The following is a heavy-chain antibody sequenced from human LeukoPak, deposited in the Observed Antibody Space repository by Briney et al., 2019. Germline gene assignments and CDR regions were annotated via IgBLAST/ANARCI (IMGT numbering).Heavy chain of an antibody. J-gene: IGHJ4*02. CDR2: IYPGDSET. CDR1: GYSFTNYW. CDR3: ARRVATVNGVFDY. D-gene: IGHD5-12*01. Sequence: GESLKISCKGSGYSFTNYWIGWVRQMPGKGLEWMGIIYPGDSETRYNPSFQGQVTISADKSISTAYLQWSSLKASDTAVYYCARRVATVNGVFDYWGQGTLVTVSS. V-gene: IGHV5-51*01.